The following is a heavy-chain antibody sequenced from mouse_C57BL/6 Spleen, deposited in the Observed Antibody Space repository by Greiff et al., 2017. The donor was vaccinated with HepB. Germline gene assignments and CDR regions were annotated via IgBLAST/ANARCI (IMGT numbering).Heavy chain of an antibody. J-gene: IGHJ4*01. D-gene: IGHD4-1*01. CDR2: ISYDGSN. Sequence: DVQLQESGPGLVKPSQSLSLTCSVTGYSITSGYYWNWIRQFPGNKLEWMGYISYDGSNNYNPSLKNRISITRDTSKNQFFLKLNSVITEDTATYYCARDLGSKGAMDYWGQRTSVTVSS. CDR3: ARDLGSKGAMDY. CDR1: GYSITSGYY. V-gene: IGHV3-6*01.